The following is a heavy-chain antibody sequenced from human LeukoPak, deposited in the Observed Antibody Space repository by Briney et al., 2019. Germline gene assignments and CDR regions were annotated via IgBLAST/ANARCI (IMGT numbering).Heavy chain of an antibody. CDR1: GGSISSGGYY. D-gene: IGHD6-19*01. Sequence: SETLSLTCTVSGGSISSGGYYWSWIRQHPGKGLEWIGYIYYSGSTYYNPSLKSRVTISVDTSKNQFSLKLSSVTAADTAVYYCARAEHRGYSSGWYFDYWGQGTLVTVSS. CDR2: IYYSGST. V-gene: IGHV4-61*08. J-gene: IGHJ4*02. CDR3: ARAEHRGYSSGWYFDY.